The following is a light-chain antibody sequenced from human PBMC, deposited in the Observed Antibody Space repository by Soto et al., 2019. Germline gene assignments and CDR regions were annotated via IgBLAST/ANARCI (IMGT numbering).Light chain of an antibody. CDR3: GAWDSSLGSGQ. V-gene: IGLV1-51*01. CDR2: EDN. J-gene: IGLJ2*01. CDR1: SSNIGENS. Sequence: QSVLTQPPSVSEAPGQTVTISCSGSSSNIGENSVSWYQQFPGTAPKLLIHEDNKRPSGIPDRFSGSKSGTSATLGITGLQTGDEADYYCGAWDSSLGSGQFGGGTKLTVL.